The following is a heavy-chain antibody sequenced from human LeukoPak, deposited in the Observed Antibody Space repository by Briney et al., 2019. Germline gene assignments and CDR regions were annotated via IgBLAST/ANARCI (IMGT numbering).Heavy chain of an antibody. Sequence: GASVKVSCKASGYTFTSYGISWVRQAPGQGLEWMGWISAYNGNTNYAQKLQGRVTMTTDTSTSTAYMEPRSLRSDDTAVYYCARGTEDTAMVTNYYYYMDVWGKGTTVTVSS. D-gene: IGHD5-18*01. CDR2: ISAYNGNT. J-gene: IGHJ6*03. CDR3: ARGTEDTAMVTNYYYYMDV. CDR1: GYTFTSYG. V-gene: IGHV1-18*01.